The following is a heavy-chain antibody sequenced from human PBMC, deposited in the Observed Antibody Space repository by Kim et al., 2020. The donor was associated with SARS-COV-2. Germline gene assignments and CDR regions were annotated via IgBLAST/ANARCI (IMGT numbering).Heavy chain of an antibody. CDR1: GGSISSYY. D-gene: IGHD6-19*01. CDR2: IYYSGST. Sequence: SETLSLTCTVSGGSISSYYWSWIRQPPGKGLEWIGYIYYSGSTNYNPSLKSRVTISVDTSKNQFSLKLSSVTAADTAVYYCARGVSAVAGTGASAWFDPWGQGTLLTVSS. J-gene: IGHJ5*02. V-gene: IGHV4-59*13. CDR3: ARGVSAVAGTGASAWFDP.